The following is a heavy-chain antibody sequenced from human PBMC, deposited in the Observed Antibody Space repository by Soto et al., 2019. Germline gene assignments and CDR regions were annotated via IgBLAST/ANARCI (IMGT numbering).Heavy chain of an antibody. D-gene: IGHD7-27*01. CDR3: ARDLLGGWTDGMDV. J-gene: IGHJ6*02. Sequence: ASVKVSCKASGYTFTSYAISWVRQAPGQGLEWMGWISAYNGNTNYAQKLQGRVTMTTDTSTSTAYMELRSLRSDDTAVYYCARDLLGGWTDGMDVWGQGTTVTVSS. CDR1: GYTFTSYA. V-gene: IGHV1-18*01. CDR2: ISAYNGNT.